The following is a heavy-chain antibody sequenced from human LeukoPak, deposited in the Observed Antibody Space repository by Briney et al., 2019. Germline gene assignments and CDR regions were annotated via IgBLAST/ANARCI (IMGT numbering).Heavy chain of an antibody. CDR2: INPNSGGT. V-gene: IGHV1-2*02. CDR3: ARAARGYSGYDSELDWFDP. D-gene: IGHD5-12*01. J-gene: IGHJ5*02. CDR1: GYTFTGYY. Sequence: GASVKVSCKASGYTFTGYYMHWVRQAPGQGLEWMGWINPNSGGTNYAQKFQGRVTMTRDTSISAAYMELSRLRSDDTAVYYCARAARGYSGYDSELDWFDPWGQGTLVTVSS.